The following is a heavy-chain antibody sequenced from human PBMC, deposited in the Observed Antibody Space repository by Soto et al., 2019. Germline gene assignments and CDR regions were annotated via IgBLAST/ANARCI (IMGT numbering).Heavy chain of an antibody. CDR2: IYHSGST. Sequence: SETLSLTCAVSGYSISSGYYWGWIRQPPGKGLEWIGSIYHSGSTYYNPSLKSRVTISVDTSKNQFSLKLSSVTAADTAVYYCSRDDSSGYYKGNDHWGQGTLVTVSS. J-gene: IGHJ4*02. CDR3: SRDDSSGYYKGNDH. V-gene: IGHV4-38-2*02. D-gene: IGHD3-22*01. CDR1: GYSISSGYY.